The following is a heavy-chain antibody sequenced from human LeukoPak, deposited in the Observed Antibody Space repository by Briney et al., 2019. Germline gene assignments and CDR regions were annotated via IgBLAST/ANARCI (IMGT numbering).Heavy chain of an antibody. CDR1: GYTFTNYG. V-gene: IGHV1-18*01. CDR3: ARCLGNYLDYTWFDP. CDR2: ISPYNANT. D-gene: IGHD1-26*01. Sequence: ASVKVSCKASGYTFTNYGISWVRHAPGQGLEWMGWISPYNANTNYAQKFQGRVTMTTYTSTSTAYMELRSLRSDDTAVYYCARCLGNYLDYTWFDPWGQGTLVTVSS. J-gene: IGHJ5*02.